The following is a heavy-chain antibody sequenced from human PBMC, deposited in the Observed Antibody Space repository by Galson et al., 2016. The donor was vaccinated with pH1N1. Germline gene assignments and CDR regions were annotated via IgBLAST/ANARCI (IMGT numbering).Heavy chain of an antibody. CDR1: GFTFSRYW. CDR2: INRDGGSA. D-gene: IGHD5-18*01. J-gene: IGHJ6*03. V-gene: IGHV3-74*01. CDR3: AKAGYSYGNNYYYMDV. Sequence: SLRLSCAASGFTFSRYWMHWVRQAPGKGLVWVSRINRDGGSAIYADSVKGRLTISRDNAKNTMVLQMNSLRAEDTAVYYCAKAGYSYGNNYYYMDVWGKGTTVTVSS.